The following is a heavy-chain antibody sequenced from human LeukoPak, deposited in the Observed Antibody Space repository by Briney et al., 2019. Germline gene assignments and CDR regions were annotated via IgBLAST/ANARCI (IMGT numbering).Heavy chain of an antibody. CDR3: ARGGVGHCSGGSCPTSWFYP. CDR2: IYSGGST. CDR1: GFNVSRNY. V-gene: IGHV3-53*01. J-gene: IGHJ5*02. D-gene: IGHD2-15*01. Sequence: GGSLRLSCAASGFNVSRNYMNWVRQAPGKGLEWVSVIYSGGSTYYSDSVKGRFTISRENSKNKMYHQNKSLRAEDTALYYCARGGVGHCSGGSCPTSWFYPWGQGTLATVSS.